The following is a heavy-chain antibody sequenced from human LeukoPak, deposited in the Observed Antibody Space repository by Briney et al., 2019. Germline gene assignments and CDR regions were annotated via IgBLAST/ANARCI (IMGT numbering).Heavy chain of an antibody. Sequence: SETLSPTCTVSGGSISGYYWSWIRQSPGKRLEWIAYISFTGNTNYNPSLKSRVTISLDTSKTHFSLTLSSLTAADTAVYYCARSPPGWYYDNSGQYYFDTWGQGALVTVSS. D-gene: IGHD3-22*01. V-gene: IGHV4-59*08. CDR2: ISFTGNT. CDR1: GGSISGYY. CDR3: ARSPPGWYYDNSGQYYFDT. J-gene: IGHJ4*02.